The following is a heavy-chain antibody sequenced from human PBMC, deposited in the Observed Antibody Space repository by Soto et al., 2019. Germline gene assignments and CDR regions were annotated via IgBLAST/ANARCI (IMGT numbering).Heavy chain of an antibody. CDR1: GYTFTSYG. V-gene: IGHV1-18*01. CDR2: ITPLKGNT. CDR3: TKDSGARPEDFQD. D-gene: IGHD4-17*01. J-gene: IGHJ1*01. Sequence: QVLLVQSGAEVKKPGASVTVSCKASGYTFTSYGISWVRQAPGQGLEWMGWITPLKGNTQYSQKFQGRVIMTTDTSTNTAYLEMRRLTSDDTAVYYSTKDSGARPEDFQDWGQGTLVTVSS.